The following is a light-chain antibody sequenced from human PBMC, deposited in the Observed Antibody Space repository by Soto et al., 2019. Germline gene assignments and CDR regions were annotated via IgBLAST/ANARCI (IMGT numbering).Light chain of an antibody. CDR2: TAS. J-gene: IGKJ4*01. CDR3: QSLNRFPHS. V-gene: IGKV1-9*01. Sequence: DIRMTQSPSSLSASVGDTVTITCRASQGISDYLSWFQHKPGEAPKLLIYTASTLHSGVPSSFSGSGSGTDFSLTISSLQPEDAATYYCQSLNRFPHSFGGGTKVEIK. CDR1: QGISDY.